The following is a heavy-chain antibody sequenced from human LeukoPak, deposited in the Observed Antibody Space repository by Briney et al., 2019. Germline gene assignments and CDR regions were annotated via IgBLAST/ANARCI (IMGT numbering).Heavy chain of an antibody. CDR3: ARDQASGSYDY. CDR2: INTNSGNP. J-gene: IGHJ4*02. CDR1: GYSFTPYS. D-gene: IGHD1-26*01. Sequence: ASVKVSCKASGYSFTPYSINWVRQAPGQGLEWMGYINTNSGNPTYAQGFTGRFVFSLDASVSTTYMEIYSLRADDTAVYYCARDQASGSYDYWGQGTLVTVSS. V-gene: IGHV7-4-1*01.